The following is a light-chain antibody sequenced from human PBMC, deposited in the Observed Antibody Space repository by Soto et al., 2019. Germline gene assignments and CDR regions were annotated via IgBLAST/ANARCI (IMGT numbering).Light chain of an antibody. CDR1: SSDVGGYNY. CDR3: CSYAGSYTSYV. J-gene: IGLJ1*01. Sequence: QSALTQPRPVSGSPGQSVTISCTGTSSDVGGYNYVSWYQQHPGKAPKLMIYDVSKRPSGVPDRFSGSKSGNTASLTISGLQAEDEADYDCCSYAGSYTSYVFGTGTKLTVL. V-gene: IGLV2-11*01. CDR2: DVS.